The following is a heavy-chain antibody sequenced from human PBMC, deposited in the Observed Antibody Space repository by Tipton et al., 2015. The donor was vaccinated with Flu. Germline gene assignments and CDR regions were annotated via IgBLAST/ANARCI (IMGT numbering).Heavy chain of an antibody. CDR1: GFSFNNYG. CDR2: TSFDGRDE. CDR3: AKSQYGDSSFHYLGMDV. J-gene: IGHJ6*02. Sequence: SLRLSCTTSGFSFNNYGIHWVRQAPGKGLEWVALTSFDGRDEYYADSVKGRFTISRDKSKTTVYLQMNSLRVEDTAVYYCAKSQYGDSSFHYLGMDVWGQGTTVTVSS. V-gene: IGHV3-30*18. D-gene: IGHD2-21*02.